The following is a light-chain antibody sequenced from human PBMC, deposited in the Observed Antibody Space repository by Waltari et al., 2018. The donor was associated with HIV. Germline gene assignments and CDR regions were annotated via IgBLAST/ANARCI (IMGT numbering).Light chain of an antibody. CDR3: QSFDSSLTTSGVI. J-gene: IGLJ2*01. CDR2: ANI. V-gene: IGLV1-40*01. CDR1: SSNIGAGYD. Sequence: QSVLTQPPSVSGAPGQRVTISCTGSSSNIGAGYDVHWYQQLPGTAPKLLIYANIKRPSGVPDRFSGPKSGSSASLAITGLQAEDEAHYYCQSFDSSLTTSGVIFGGGTKLTVL.